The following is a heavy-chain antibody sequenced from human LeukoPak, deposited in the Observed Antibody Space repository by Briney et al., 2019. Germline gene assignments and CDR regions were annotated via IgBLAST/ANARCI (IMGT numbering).Heavy chain of an antibody. CDR1: GGTFSSYA. CDR3: ASGDYDSSGYSDY. J-gene: IGHJ4*02. D-gene: IGHD3-22*01. Sequence: GASVKVSCKASGGTFSSYAISWVRQAPGQGLEWMGRIIPILGIANYAQKFQGRVTITADKSTSTAYMELSSLRSEDTAVYYCASGDYDSSGYSDYWGQGTLVTVSS. CDR2: IIPILGIA. V-gene: IGHV1-69*04.